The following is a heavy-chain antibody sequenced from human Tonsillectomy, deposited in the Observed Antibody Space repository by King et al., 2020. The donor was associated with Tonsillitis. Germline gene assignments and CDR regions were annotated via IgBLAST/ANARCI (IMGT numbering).Heavy chain of an antibody. V-gene: IGHV3-66*01. D-gene: IGHD3-22*01. CDR1: GFTVSSNY. CDR3: ARDRYYDSSGYLQADY. J-gene: IGHJ4*02. CDR2: IYSSGST. Sequence: DVQLVESGGGLVQPGGSLRLSCAASGFTVSSNYMSCVRQAPGEGLVWVSFIYSSGSTYYADSVMGRFTISRDNSKNTLYLQMNSLIAEDTAVYYCARDRYYDSSGYLQADYWGQGTLVTVSS.